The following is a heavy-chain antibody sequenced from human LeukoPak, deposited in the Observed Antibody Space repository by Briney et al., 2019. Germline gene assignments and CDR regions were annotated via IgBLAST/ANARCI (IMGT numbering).Heavy chain of an antibody. Sequence: GRSLRLSCAASGFTFSSYGMHWVRQAPGKGLEWVAVISYDGSYKYYADSVKGRFTISRDNSKNTLYLQMNSLRAEDTAVYYCAKDKDYGVLGWFDPWGQGTLVTVSS. CDR3: AKDKDYGVLGWFDP. CDR2: ISYDGSYK. J-gene: IGHJ5*02. D-gene: IGHD4-17*01. CDR1: GFTFSSYG. V-gene: IGHV3-30*18.